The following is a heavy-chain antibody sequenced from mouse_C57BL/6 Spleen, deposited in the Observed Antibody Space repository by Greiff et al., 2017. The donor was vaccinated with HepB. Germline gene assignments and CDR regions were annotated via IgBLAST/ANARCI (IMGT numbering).Heavy chain of an antibody. CDR2: IYPGDGDT. Sequence: VQLQESGAELVKPGASVKISCKASGYAFSSYWMNWVKQRPGKGLEWIGQIYPGDGDTNYNGKFKGKATLTADKSSSTAYMQLSSLTSEDSAVYFCATIYYGYDGYAMDYWGQGTSVTVSS. CDR3: ATIYYGYDGYAMDY. V-gene: IGHV1-80*01. CDR1: GYAFSSYW. D-gene: IGHD2-2*01. J-gene: IGHJ4*01.